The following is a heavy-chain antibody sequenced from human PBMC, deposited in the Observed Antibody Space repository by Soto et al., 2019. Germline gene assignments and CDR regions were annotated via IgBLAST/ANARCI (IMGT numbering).Heavy chain of an antibody. J-gene: IGHJ6*02. CDR2: MNPNSGNT. V-gene: IGHV1-8*01. CDR1: GYTFTSYD. Sequence: GASVKVSCKASGYTFTSYDINWVRQATGQGLEWMGWMNPNSGNTGYAQKFQGRVTMTRNTSISTAYMELSSLRSEDTAVYYCARTYYDFWSGYSHTGYGMDVWGQGTTVTVSS. CDR3: ARTYYDFWSGYSHTGYGMDV. D-gene: IGHD3-3*01.